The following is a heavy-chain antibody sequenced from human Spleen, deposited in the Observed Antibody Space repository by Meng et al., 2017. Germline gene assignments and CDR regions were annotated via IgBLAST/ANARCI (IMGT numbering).Heavy chain of an antibody. J-gene: IGHJ4*02. CDR3: ARGPHNSSWYWDF. Sequence: GGSLRLSCKGSGYTFTNCDINRVRQATGQGLEWMGWMNPNTSSTGYAQEFQGRVTITRDTSVSTAYMELSDLKSEDTAVYYCARGPHNSSWYWDFWGQGTLVTVSS. CDR2: MNPNTSST. V-gene: IGHV1-8*01. CDR1: GYTFTNCD. D-gene: IGHD6-13*01.